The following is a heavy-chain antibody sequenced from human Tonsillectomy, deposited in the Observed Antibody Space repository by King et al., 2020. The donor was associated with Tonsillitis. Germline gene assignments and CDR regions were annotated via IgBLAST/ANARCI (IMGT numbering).Heavy chain of an antibody. V-gene: IGHV1-46*01. D-gene: IGHD3-16*01. J-gene: IGHJ4*02. Sequence: QLVQSGAEVKKPGASVKVSCKASGYTFTSYYMHWVRQAPGQGLEWMGIINPSGGSTSYAQKFQGRLTMTRDTSPSTVYMELSSLRSEDTAVYYCARDRDAYDYVWGSYSSAIDYWGQGTLVTVSS. CDR1: GYTFTSYY. CDR2: INPSGGST. CDR3: ARDRDAYDYVWGSYSSAIDY.